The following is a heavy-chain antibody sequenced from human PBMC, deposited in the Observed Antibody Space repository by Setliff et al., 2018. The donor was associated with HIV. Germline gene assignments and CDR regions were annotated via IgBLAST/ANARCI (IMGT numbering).Heavy chain of an antibody. D-gene: IGHD3-10*01. CDR3: ARVRSYGSAYDAFDV. CDR2: IYSTGGT. J-gene: IGHJ3*01. Sequence: SETLSLTCAVYGGSFSGYYWSWIRQPAGKGLAWIGHIYSTGGTRYNPSLESRLTILVDTSRNQSSLNQSSVTAAGTAVYYCARVRSYGSAYDAFDVWGPGTMVTVSS. CDR1: GGSFSGYY. V-gene: IGHV4-59*10.